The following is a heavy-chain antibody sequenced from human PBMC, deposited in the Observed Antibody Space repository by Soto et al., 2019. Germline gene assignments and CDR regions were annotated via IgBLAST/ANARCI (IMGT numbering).Heavy chain of an antibody. CDR2: INHSGST. Sequence: SETLSLTCAVYGGSFSGYYWSWIRQPPGKGLEWIGEINHSGSTNYNPSLKSRVTISVDTSKNQFSLKLSSVTAADTAVYYCARPVAGTREYYGMDVWGQGTTVTVSS. CDR3: ARPVAGTREYYGMDV. CDR1: GGSFSGYY. D-gene: IGHD6-19*01. J-gene: IGHJ6*02. V-gene: IGHV4-34*01.